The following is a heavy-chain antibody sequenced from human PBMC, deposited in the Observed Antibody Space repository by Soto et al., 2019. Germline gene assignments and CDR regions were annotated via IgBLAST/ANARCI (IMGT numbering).Heavy chain of an antibody. CDR1: GFTFSSYG. Sequence: QVQLVESGGGVVQPGRSLRLSCAASGFTFSSYGMHWVRQAPGKGLEWVAVISYDGSNKYYADSVKGRFTISRDNSKNTLYLQMNSLSADDTAVYYCAKEKGGHNWTDVDAFDIWGQGTMVTVSS. V-gene: IGHV3-30*18. CDR3: AKEKGGHNWTDVDAFDI. CDR2: ISYDGSNK. D-gene: IGHD1-20*01. J-gene: IGHJ3*02.